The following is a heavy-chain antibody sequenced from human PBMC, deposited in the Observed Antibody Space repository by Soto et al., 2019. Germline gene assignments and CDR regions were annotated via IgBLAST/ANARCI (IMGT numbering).Heavy chain of an antibody. CDR2: IIPNRGIA. CDR1: GGTFSSYT. Sequence: QVQLVQSGAEVKKPGASVKVSCKASGGTFSSYTISWVRQAPGQGLEWMGRIIPNRGIANYAQKFQGRVTITADKSTSTAYMELSSLRSEDTAVYYCARELWFGELSDYYYYGMDVWGQGTTVTVSS. V-gene: IGHV1-69*08. J-gene: IGHJ6*02. CDR3: ARELWFGELSDYYYYGMDV. D-gene: IGHD3-10*01.